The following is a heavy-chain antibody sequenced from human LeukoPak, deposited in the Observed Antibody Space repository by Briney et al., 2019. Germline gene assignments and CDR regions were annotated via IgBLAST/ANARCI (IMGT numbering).Heavy chain of an antibody. CDR2: IYYSGST. CDR3: ARHGKAVEGVY. Sequence: SETLSLTCTVSGGSTSSSSYYWGWIRQPPGKGLEWIGSIYYSGSTYYNPSLKSRVTISVDTSKNQFSLKLSSVTAADTAVYYCARHGKAVEGVYWGQGTLVTVSS. V-gene: IGHV4-39*01. J-gene: IGHJ4*02. D-gene: IGHD6-19*01. CDR1: GGSTSSSSYY.